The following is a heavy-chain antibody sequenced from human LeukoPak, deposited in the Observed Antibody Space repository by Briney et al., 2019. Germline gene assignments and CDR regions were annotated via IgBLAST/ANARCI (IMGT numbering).Heavy chain of an antibody. CDR1: GFTFSSYG. CDR3: ARDHSYYDILTGYSRSFDY. J-gene: IGHJ4*02. Sequence: GGSLRLSCAASGFTFSSYGMHWVRQAPGKGLEWVANIKQDGSEKYYVDSVKGRFTISRDNAKNSLYLQMNSLRAGDTAVYYCARDHSYYDILTGYSRSFDYWGQGTLVTVSS. V-gene: IGHV3-7*01. D-gene: IGHD3-9*01. CDR2: IKQDGSEK.